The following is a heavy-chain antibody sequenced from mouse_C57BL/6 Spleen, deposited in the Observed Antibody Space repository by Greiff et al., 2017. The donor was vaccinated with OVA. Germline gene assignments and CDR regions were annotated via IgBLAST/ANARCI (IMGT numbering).Heavy chain of an antibody. D-gene: IGHD2-3*01. Sequence: VQLQQSGPELVKPGASVKMSCKASGYTFTDYNMHWVKQSHGKSLEWIGYINPNNGGTSYNQKFKGKATLTVNKSSSTAYMELRSLTSEDSAVYYCAREGNRDGWYFDVGGTGTTVTVSS. CDR3: AREGNRDGWYFDV. V-gene: IGHV1-22*01. CDR2: INPNNGGT. J-gene: IGHJ1*03. CDR1: GYTFTDYN.